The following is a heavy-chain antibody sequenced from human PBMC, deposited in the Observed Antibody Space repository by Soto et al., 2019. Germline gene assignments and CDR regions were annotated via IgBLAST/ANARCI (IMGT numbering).Heavy chain of an antibody. V-gene: IGHV1-2*04. CDR2: INPNSGGT. D-gene: IGHD6-19*01. CDR3: ARALDSSGLGYYYYGMDV. Sequence: ASVKVSCKASGYTFTGYYMHWVRQAPGQGLEWMGWINPNSGGTNYAQKFQGWVTMTRDTSISTAYMELSRLRSDDTAVYYCARALDSSGLGYYYYGMDVWGQGTTVTVSS. J-gene: IGHJ6*02. CDR1: GYTFTGYY.